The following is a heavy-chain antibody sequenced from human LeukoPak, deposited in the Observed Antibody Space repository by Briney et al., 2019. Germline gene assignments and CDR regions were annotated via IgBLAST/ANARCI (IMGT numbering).Heavy chain of an antibody. J-gene: IGHJ6*03. D-gene: IGHD3-10*01. CDR2: INHSGST. V-gene: IGHV4-39*07. CDR3: ARRGPRSYGSGNYSTYYYYMDV. Sequence: SETLSLTCTVSGGSISSGSYYWSWIRQPPGKGLEWIGEINHSGSTNYNPSLESRVTISVDTSKNQFSLKLNSVTAADTAVYYCARRGPRSYGSGNYSTYYYYMDVWGKGTTVTISS. CDR1: GGSISSGSYY.